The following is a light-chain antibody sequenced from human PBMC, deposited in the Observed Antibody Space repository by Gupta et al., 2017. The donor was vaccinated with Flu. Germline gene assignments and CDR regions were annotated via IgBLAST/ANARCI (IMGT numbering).Light chain of an antibody. CDR2: GAS. CDR3: QQYYDWPLA. CDR1: QSVNSN. Sequence: SVSPGERAALSCRTSQSVNSNLAWYQQKPGQAPRLLIHGASTRAIGIPDRFSGSGFGKEFTLTISSLQSEELAVYYCQQYYDWPLAFGGGTKVGT. V-gene: IGKV3-15*01. J-gene: IGKJ4*01.